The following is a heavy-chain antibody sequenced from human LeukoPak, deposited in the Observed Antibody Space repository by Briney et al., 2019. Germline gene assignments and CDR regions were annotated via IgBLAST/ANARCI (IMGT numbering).Heavy chain of an antibody. D-gene: IGHD1-26*01. Sequence: ASVNASCKASGYGSTSYDINWVRQATRRRREGRGWMNPNSGNTGYTQTLQGRVTITRNTSISTAYMELSSLRSEDTAVYYCARFSSESYNGGRYFDLWGRGTLVTVSS. CDR3: ARFSSESYNGGRYFDL. CDR2: MNPNSGNT. V-gene: IGHV1-8*01. CDR1: GYGSTSYD. J-gene: IGHJ2*01.